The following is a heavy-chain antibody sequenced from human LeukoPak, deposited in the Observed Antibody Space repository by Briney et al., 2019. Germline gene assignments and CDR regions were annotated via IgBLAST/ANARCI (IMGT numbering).Heavy chain of an antibody. V-gene: IGHV4-59*01. D-gene: IGHD5-18*01. CDR3: ARDLGMVRNNWFDP. J-gene: IGHJ5*02. CDR2: IYYSGST. CDR1: GGSISSYY. Sequence: PSETLSLTCTVSGGSISSYYWSWIRQPPGKGLEWIGYIYYSGSTNYNPSLKCRVTISVDTSKNQFSLKLSSVTAADTAVYYCARDLGMVRNNWFDPWGQGTLVTVSS.